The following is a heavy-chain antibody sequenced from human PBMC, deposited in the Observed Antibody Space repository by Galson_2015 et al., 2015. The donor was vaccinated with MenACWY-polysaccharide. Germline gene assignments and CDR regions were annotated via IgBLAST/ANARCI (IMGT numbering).Heavy chain of an antibody. Sequence: SLRLSCAASGFSFSGYAMSWVRQAPGKGLEWVSVISGGGGSAYYADSVKGRFTVSRDNSKKTLYLQMHSLRVEDTAVYYCAMSPSDTYSFDYWGQGTLVTVSS. V-gene: IGHV3-23*01. CDR2: ISGGGGSA. J-gene: IGHJ4*02. CDR1: GFSFSGYA. CDR3: AMSPSDTYSFDY.